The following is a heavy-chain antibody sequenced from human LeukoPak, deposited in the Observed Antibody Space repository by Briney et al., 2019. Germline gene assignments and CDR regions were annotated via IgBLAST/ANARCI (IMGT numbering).Heavy chain of an antibody. CDR3: ARVARYYFDY. Sequence: PSQTLSLTCTVSGGSISSGGYYWSWIRPHPGKGLEWIGYIYYSGSNYYNPSLKSRVTISVDTSKNQFSLKLSSVTAADTAVYYCARVARYYFDYWGQGTLVTVSS. CDR2: IYYSGSN. CDR1: GGSISSGGYY. V-gene: IGHV4-31*03. J-gene: IGHJ4*02.